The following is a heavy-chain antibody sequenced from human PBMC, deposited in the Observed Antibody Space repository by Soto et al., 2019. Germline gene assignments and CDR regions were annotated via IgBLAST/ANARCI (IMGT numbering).Heavy chain of an antibody. D-gene: IGHD6-6*01. CDR2: MNPNSGNT. V-gene: IGHV1-8*01. J-gene: IGHJ1*01. CDR3: ARGRIAAREYFQH. CDR1: GYTFTSYD. Sequence: ASVKVSCKASGYTFTSYDINWERQATGQGLEWMGWMNPNSGNTGYAQKFQGRVTMTRNTSISTAYMELSSLRSEDTAVYYCARGRIAAREYFQHWGQGTLVTVSS.